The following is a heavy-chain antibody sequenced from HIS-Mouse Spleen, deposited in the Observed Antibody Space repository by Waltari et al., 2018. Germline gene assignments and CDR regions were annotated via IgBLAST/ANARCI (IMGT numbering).Heavy chain of an antibody. CDR1: GGSFSGYY. J-gene: IGHJ4*02. D-gene: IGHD1-1*01. V-gene: IGHV4-34*01. Sequence: QVQLQQWGAGLLKPSETLSLTCAVYGGSFSGYYWSWIRQPPGKGLEWIGEINHSGSTNYNPSLKSRVTISVDTSKNQCSLKLSSVTAADTAVYYCARGELEGWDYWGQGTLVTVSS. CDR2: INHSGST. CDR3: ARGELEGWDY.